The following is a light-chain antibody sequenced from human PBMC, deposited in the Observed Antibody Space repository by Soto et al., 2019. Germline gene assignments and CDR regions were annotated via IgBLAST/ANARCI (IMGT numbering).Light chain of an antibody. CDR1: QTISSW. CDR2: DAS. V-gene: IGKV1-5*01. CDR3: QQYENYWT. J-gene: IGKJ1*01. Sequence: DIQMTQSPFTLSASVGDRVTITCRASQTISSWLAWYQQIPGKAPKLLIYDASNLESGVPSRFSGSGSGTEFTLTISSLQREDFAVYYCQQYENYWTFGQGTKVEIK.